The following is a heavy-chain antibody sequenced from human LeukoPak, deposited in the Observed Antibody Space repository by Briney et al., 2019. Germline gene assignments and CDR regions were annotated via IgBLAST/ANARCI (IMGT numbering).Heavy chain of an antibody. CDR2: IYYSGST. V-gene: IGHV4-59*12. CDR3: ANYGSGSYSYYYGMDV. CDR1: DGSISSYY. D-gene: IGHD3-10*01. Sequence: SETLSLTCSVSDGSISSYYWSWIRQPPGKGLEWIGYIYYSGSTNYNPSLKSRVTISVDTSKNQFSLKLSSVTAADTAVYYCANYGSGSYSYYYGMDVWGQGTTVTVSS. J-gene: IGHJ6*02.